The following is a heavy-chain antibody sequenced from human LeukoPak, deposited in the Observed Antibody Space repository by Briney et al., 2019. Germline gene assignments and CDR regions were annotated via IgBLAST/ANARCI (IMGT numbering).Heavy chain of an antibody. CDR3: ARDYQGFGELFDYYYYGMDV. CDR1: GYTFTSYG. Sequence: ASVKVSCKASGYTFTSYGISWVRQAPEQGLEWMGWISAYNGNTNYAQKLQGRVTMTTDTSTSTAYMELRSLRSDDTAVYYCARDYQGFGELFDYYYYGMDVWGKGTTVTVSS. CDR2: ISAYNGNT. J-gene: IGHJ6*04. D-gene: IGHD3-10*01. V-gene: IGHV1-18*04.